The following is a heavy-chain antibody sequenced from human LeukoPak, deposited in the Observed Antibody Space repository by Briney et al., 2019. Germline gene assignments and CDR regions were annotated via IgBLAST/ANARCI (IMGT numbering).Heavy chain of an antibody. V-gene: IGHV1-46*01. CDR2: INPSGGST. J-gene: IGHJ6*03. CDR1: GYTFTSYY. Sequence: GASVKVSCTASGYTFTSYYMHWVRQAPGQGLEWMGIINPSGGSTSYAQKFQGRVTMTRDTSTSTVYMELSSLRSEDTAVYYCARESSAAGPINYYYYMDVWGKGTTVTVSS. CDR3: ARESSAAGPINYYYYMDV. D-gene: IGHD6-13*01.